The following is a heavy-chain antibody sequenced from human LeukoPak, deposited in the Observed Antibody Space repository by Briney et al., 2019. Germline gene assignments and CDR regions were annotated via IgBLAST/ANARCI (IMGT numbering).Heavy chain of an antibody. CDR3: AKDRGLEGELGKDAFDI. V-gene: IGHV3-9*01. CDR2: ISWNSGSI. D-gene: IGHD1-26*01. Sequence: GRSLRLSCAASGFTFDDYAMHWVRQAPGKDLEWVSGISWNSGSIGYADSVKGRFTISRDNAKNSLYLQMNSLRAEDTALYYCAKDRGLEGELGKDAFDIWGQGTMVTVSS. J-gene: IGHJ3*02. CDR1: GFTFDDYA.